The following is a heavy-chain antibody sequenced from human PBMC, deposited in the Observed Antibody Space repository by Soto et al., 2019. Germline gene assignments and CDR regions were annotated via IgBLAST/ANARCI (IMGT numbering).Heavy chain of an antibody. V-gene: IGHV4-59*12. D-gene: IGHD3-9*01. CDR1: GDSISSYY. CDR2: IYYSGTT. J-gene: IGHJ6*03. Sequence: PSETLSLTCIVSGDSISSYYWSWIRQPPGKGLEWIGYIYYSGTTNYYPSLKSRVTISLDRSKKQFSLKLSSVTAADTAVYYCTIEMTSYYGGYYYYMDVGSKGTTVTVAS. CDR3: TIEMTSYYGGYYYYMDV.